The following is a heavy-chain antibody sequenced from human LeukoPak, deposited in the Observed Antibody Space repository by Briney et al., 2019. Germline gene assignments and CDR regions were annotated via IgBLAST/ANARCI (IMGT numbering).Heavy chain of an antibody. D-gene: IGHD4-17*01. CDR2: IYHSGST. CDR1: GYSISSGYY. J-gene: IGHJ4*02. Sequence: SSETLSLTCTVSGYSISSGYYWGWIRQPPGKGLEWIGSIYHSGSTYYNPSLKSRVTISVDTSKNQFSLKLSSVTPEDTAVYYCARDETTVRPYSFDYWGQGTLVTVSS. V-gene: IGHV4-38-2*02. CDR3: ARDETTVRPYSFDY.